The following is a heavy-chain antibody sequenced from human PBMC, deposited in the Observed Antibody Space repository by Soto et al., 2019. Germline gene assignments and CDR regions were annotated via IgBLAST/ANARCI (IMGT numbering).Heavy chain of an antibody. CDR2: INAGNGNT. Sequence: ASVKVTCKASGYTFTSYAMNWVRQAPGQRLEWMGWINAGNGNTRYSQKFQGRVTITRNTSASTAYMELSSLRSEDTAVYYCARDSMFRSAKDGYYYEVMPVSTQGTTVIGSS. CDR1: GYTFTSYA. CDR3: ARDSMFRSAKDGYYYEVMPV. J-gene: IGHJ6*02. V-gene: IGHV1-3*01. D-gene: IGHD2-15*01.